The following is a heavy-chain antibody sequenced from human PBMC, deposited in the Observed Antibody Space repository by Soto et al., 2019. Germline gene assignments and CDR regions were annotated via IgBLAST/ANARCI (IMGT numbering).Heavy chain of an antibody. Sequence: QVELVQSGAEEKKPGASVKVSCKASGYTFTRYAMHWLRQAPGQRLEWMGWINAGNGNTKYSQKFQGRVTITRDTSASTSYMELSSLRSEGTAVYYCASSGSYWGLDYWGQGTLVTVS. CDR1: GYTFTRYA. V-gene: IGHV1-3*05. CDR3: ASSGSYWGLDY. CDR2: INAGNGNT. J-gene: IGHJ4*02. D-gene: IGHD1-26*01.